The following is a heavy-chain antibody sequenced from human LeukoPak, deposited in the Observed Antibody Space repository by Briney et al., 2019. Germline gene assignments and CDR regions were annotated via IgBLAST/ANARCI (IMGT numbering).Heavy chain of an antibody. J-gene: IGHJ4*02. CDR1: GFTFSSYG. Sequence: GGSLRLSCAASGFTFSSYGMHWVRQAPGKGLEWVAVISYDGSNKYYADSVKGRFTISRDNSKNTLYLQMNSLRAEDTAAYYCAKVVYYGSGSLGGFDYWGQGTLVTVSS. D-gene: IGHD3-10*01. CDR2: ISYDGSNK. V-gene: IGHV3-30*18. CDR3: AKVVYYGSGSLGGFDY.